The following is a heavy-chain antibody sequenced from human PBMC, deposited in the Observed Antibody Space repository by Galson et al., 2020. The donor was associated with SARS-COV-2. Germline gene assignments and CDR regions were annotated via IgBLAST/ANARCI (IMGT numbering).Heavy chain of an antibody. CDR3: ARDNTFYLDSSGYFDYFQH. CDR1: GFTFSSYA. V-gene: IGHV3-30*04. Sequence: GESLKISCAASGFTFSSYAMHWVRQAPGKGLEWVAVISYDGSNKYYADSVKGRFTISRDNSKNTLYLQMNSLRAEDTAVYYCARDNTFYLDSSGYFDYFQHWGQGTLVTVSS. D-gene: IGHD3-22*01. CDR2: ISYDGSNK. J-gene: IGHJ1*01.